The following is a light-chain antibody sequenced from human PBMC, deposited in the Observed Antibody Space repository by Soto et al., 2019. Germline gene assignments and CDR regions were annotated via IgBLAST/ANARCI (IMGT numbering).Light chain of an antibody. V-gene: IGLV2-23*01. CDR3: CSYAYITTVI. CDR1: SSDVESYNF. J-gene: IGLJ2*01. Sequence: QSALTQPASVSGSPGQSITISCTGTSSDVESYNFVSWYQQHPGTAPKLMIYEGTKRPSGVSNRFSGSKSGNTASLTISGLQAEDEADYYCCSYAYITTVIFGGGTKVTVL. CDR2: EGT.